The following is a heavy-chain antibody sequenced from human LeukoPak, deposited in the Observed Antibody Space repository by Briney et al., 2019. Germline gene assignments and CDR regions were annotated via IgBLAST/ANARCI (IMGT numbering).Heavy chain of an antibody. D-gene: IGHD1-1*01. CDR1: GGSISSGGYY. J-gene: IGHJ4*02. CDR2: IYYSGST. Sequence: SETLSLTCTVSGGSISSGGYYWSWIRQHPGKGLERIGYIYYSGSTYYNPSLKSRVTISVDTSKNQFSLKLSSVTAADTAVYYCARGHGNWNDRPPAKFTRNYFDYWGQGTLVTVSS. V-gene: IGHV4-31*03. CDR3: ARGHGNWNDRPPAKFTRNYFDY.